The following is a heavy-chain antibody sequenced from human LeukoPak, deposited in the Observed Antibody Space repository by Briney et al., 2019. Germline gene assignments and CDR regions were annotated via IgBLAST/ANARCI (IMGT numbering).Heavy chain of an antibody. CDR3: ARLPRGGDYFDY. CDR1: GFTVSSNY. Sequence: GGSLRLSCAASGFTVSSNYMSWVRQAPGKGLEWVSVIYSGGSTYYADSVKGRFTISRDNSKNTLYLQMNSLRAEDTAVYYCARLPRGGDYFDYWGQGTLVAVSS. D-gene: IGHD2-21*01. J-gene: IGHJ4*02. V-gene: IGHV3-53*01. CDR2: IYSGGST.